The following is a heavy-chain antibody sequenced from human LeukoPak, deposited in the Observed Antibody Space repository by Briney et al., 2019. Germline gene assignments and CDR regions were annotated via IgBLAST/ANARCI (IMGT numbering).Heavy chain of an antibody. V-gene: IGHV4-39*07. Sequence: SETLSLTCSVSGGSISGSYYYWGYLRQPPGKGLEWIGSIDYSGRTYYNPSLKSRVTMSVDTSKNQFSLKLSSVTAADTAVYYCARDHHDSSGYLDYWGQGTLVTVSS. D-gene: IGHD3-22*01. CDR3: ARDHHDSSGYLDY. CDR1: GGSISGSYYY. J-gene: IGHJ4*02. CDR2: IDYSGRT.